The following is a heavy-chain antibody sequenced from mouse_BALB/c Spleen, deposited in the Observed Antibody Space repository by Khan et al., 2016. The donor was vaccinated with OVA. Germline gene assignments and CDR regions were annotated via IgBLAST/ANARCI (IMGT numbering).Heavy chain of an antibody. V-gene: IGHV14-1*02. Sequence: EVELVESGAELVRPGALVKLSCKASGFNIKDYYMHWVKQRPEQGLEWIGWIDPANGETVYDPKFQGKASITANTSSNTAYLQLSSLTSEEAAVYYCTRSGYSAWFAYWGQGTPVTVSA. CDR3: TRSGYSAWFAY. CDR1: GFNIKDYY. CDR2: IDPANGET. J-gene: IGHJ3*01.